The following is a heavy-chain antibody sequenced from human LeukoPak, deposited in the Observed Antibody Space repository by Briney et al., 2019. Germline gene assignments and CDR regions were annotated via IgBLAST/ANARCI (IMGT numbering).Heavy chain of an antibody. CDR2: IYHSGST. CDR1: GYSISTGYY. CDR3: ARVDWLANHYYYMDV. J-gene: IGHJ6*03. Sequence: PSETLSLTCTVSGYSISTGYYWGWIRQPPGKGLEWIGSIYHSGSTYYNPSLKSRVTISVDTSKNQSSLKLSSVIAADTAVYYCARVDWLANHYYYMDVWGKGTTVTVSS. V-gene: IGHV4-38-2*02. D-gene: IGHD2-21*01.